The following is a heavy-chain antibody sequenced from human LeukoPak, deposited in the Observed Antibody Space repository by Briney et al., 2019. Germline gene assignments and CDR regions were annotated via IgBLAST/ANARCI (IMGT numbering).Heavy chain of an antibody. CDR3: ATPRDYGDSYFDY. Sequence: ASVKVSCKASGYTFTSYGISWVRQAPGQGLEWMGWINTYNGNTNYAQKFQGRVTMTEDTSTDTAYMELSSLRSEDTAVYYCATPRDYGDSYFDYWGQGTLVTVSS. V-gene: IGHV1-18*01. D-gene: IGHD4-17*01. CDR1: GYTFTSYG. CDR2: INTYNGNT. J-gene: IGHJ4*02.